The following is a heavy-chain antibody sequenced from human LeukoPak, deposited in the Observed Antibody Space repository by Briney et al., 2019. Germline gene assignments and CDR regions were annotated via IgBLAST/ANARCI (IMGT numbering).Heavy chain of an antibody. Sequence: ASETLSLTCTVSGGSISSGSYYWSWIRQPAGKGLEWIGRIYTSGSTNYNPSLKSRVTISVDTSKNQFSLKLSSVTAADTAVYYCAREKLDYYDSSGYYYGLDYWGQGTLVTVSS. CDR3: AREKLDYYDSSGYYYGLDY. CDR2: IYTSGST. D-gene: IGHD3-22*01. J-gene: IGHJ4*02. V-gene: IGHV4-61*02. CDR1: GGSISSGSYY.